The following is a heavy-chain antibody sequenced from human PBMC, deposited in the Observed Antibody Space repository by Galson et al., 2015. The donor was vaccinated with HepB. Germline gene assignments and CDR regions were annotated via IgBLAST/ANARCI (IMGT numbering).Heavy chain of an antibody. V-gene: IGHV3-30*02. CDR3: AKDRDIVVVPAAMKWGGGFDY. Sequence: SLRLSCAASGFTFSSYGMHWVRQAPGKGLEWVAFIRYDGSNKYYADSVKGRFTISRDNSKNTLYLQMNSLRAEDTAVYYCAKDRDIVVVPAAMKWGGGFDYWGQGTLVTVSS. D-gene: IGHD2-2*01. CDR1: GFTFSSYG. J-gene: IGHJ4*02. CDR2: IRYDGSNK.